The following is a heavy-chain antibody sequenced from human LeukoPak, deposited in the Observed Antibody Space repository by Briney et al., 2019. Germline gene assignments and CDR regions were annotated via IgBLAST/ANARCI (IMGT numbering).Heavy chain of an antibody. CDR3: ARASCSSTSCYSYYYYGMDV. V-gene: IGHV3-30-3*01. Sequence: PGGSLRLSCAASGFTFSSYAMHWVRQAPGKGLEWVAVISYDGSNKYYADSVKGRFTISRDNSKNTLYLQMNSLRAEDTAVYYCARASCSSTSCYSYYYYGMDVWGQGTTVTVSS. CDR2: ISYDGSNK. D-gene: IGHD2-2*01. CDR1: GFTFSSYA. J-gene: IGHJ6*02.